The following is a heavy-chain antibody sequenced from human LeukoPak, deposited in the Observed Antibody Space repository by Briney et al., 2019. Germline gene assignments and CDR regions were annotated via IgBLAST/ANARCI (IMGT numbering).Heavy chain of an antibody. CDR3: ATSYGPLDY. CDR2: INHSGST. D-gene: IGHD4-17*01. V-gene: IGHV4-34*01. J-gene: IGHJ4*02. CDR1: GGSFSGYC. Sequence: SETLSLTCAVYGGSFSGYCWSWIRQPPGKGLEWIGEINHSGSTNYNPSLKSRDTISVDTSKNQFALKLSSVTAADTAVYYCATSYGPLDYWGQGTLVTVSS.